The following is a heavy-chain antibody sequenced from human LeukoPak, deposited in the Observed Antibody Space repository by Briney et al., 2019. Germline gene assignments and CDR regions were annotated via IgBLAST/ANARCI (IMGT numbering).Heavy chain of an antibody. V-gene: IGHV3-23*01. CDR1: GFTFSNA. J-gene: IGHJ4*02. CDR2: ISPSGDIT. D-gene: IGHD3-22*01. CDR3: ARALHDSSGYYFDY. Sequence: GGSLRLSRAASGFTFSNAMSWVRQAPGKGLEWVSGISPSGDITYYADSVKGRFTISRDSAKDSLFLQMNSLRAEDTAVYYCARALHDSSGYYFDYWGQGTLVTVSS.